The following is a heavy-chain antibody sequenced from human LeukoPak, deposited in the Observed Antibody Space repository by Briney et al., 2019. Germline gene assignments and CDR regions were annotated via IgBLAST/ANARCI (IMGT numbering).Heavy chain of an antibody. V-gene: IGHV1-46*01. CDR1: GYTFTSCY. CDR3: ARDRGYCSGGSCYTDY. Sequence: GASVKVSCKASGYTFTSCYIHWARQAPGQGLEWMGIINPTGGSISYAQNFQGRGTMTRDTSTSTVYMELRSLRSEDTAVYYCARDRGYCSGGSCYTDYWGQGTLVTVSS. D-gene: IGHD2-15*01. CDR2: INPTGGSI. J-gene: IGHJ4*02.